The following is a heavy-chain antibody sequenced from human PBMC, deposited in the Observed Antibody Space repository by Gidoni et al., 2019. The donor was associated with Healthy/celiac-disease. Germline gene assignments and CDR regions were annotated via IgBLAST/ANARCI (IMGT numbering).Heavy chain of an antibody. CDR1: GFTFSSYA. J-gene: IGHJ6*02. Sequence: EVQLLESGGGLVQPGGSLRPSCAASGFTFSSYAMSGVRQAPGKGLEWVSAISGSGGSTYYADSVKGRFTISRDNSKNTLYLQMNSLRAEDTAVYYCAKDILDGYNYPAGTYYYYGMDVWGQGTTVTVSS. D-gene: IGHD5-12*01. CDR3: AKDILDGYNYPAGTYYYYGMDV. V-gene: IGHV3-23*01. CDR2: ISGSGGST.